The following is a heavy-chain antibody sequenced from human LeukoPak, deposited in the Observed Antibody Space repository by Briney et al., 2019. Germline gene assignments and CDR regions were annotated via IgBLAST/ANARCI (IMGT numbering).Heavy chain of an antibody. J-gene: IGHJ4*02. D-gene: IGHD3/OR15-3a*01. Sequence: PGGSLRLSCAASGFTFSNYNMNWVRQAPGKGLEWISYISSSSSTIYYADSVKGRFTISRDNARNSLYLQMNTLRAEDTAVYYCARGRGWTYDSWGRGTLVTVSS. CDR1: GFTFSNYN. CDR2: ISSSSSTI. CDR3: ARGRGWTYDS. V-gene: IGHV3-48*01.